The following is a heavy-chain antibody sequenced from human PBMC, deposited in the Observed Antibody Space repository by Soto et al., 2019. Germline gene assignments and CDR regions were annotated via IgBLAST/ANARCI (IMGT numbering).Heavy chain of an antibody. CDR1: GFTFISHY. CDR2: IKQDGRDK. V-gene: IGHV3-7*01. Sequence: DVQLVESGGGLVQPGGSLRLSCAASGFTFISHYISWVRQAPGKGLEWVANIKQDGRDKYYVDSVKGRFTISRDNAKNSVYMKMNSLRVEDTAVYYCARESRIERDDAFDIWGQGTMVTVSS. CDR3: ARESRIERDDAFDI. J-gene: IGHJ3*02. D-gene: IGHD5-18*01.